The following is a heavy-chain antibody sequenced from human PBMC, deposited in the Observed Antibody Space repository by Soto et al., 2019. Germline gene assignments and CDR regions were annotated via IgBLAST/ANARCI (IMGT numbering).Heavy chain of an antibody. Sequence: QVQLQESGPGLVKPSQTLSLTCTVSGGSISSGGYYWSWIRQHPGKGLEWIGYIYYSGSTYYNPSLKSRVTISVDTSKYQFSLKLSSVTAADTAVYYCARLDLLGLELLRYAFDIWGQGTMVTVSS. CDR3: ARLDLLGLELLRYAFDI. J-gene: IGHJ3*02. CDR1: GGSISSGGYY. CDR2: IYYSGST. V-gene: IGHV4-31*03. D-gene: IGHD1-7*01.